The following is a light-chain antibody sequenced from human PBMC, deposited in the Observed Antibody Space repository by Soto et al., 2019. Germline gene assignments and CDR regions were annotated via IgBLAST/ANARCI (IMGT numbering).Light chain of an antibody. J-gene: IGLJ2*01. Sequence: QSALTQPASVSGSPGQSITISCTGTSSDVGGYNYVSWYQQHPGKAPKLMIYDVSNRPSGVSNRFSGSKSVNTAYLTISGLQAEDEADYYCSSYTRSSTLVVFGGGTKVTVL. CDR3: SSYTRSSTLVV. CDR2: DVS. CDR1: SSDVGGYNY. V-gene: IGLV2-14*01.